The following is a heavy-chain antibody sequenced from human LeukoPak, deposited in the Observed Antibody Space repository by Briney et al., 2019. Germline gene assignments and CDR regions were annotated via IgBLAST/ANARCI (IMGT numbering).Heavy chain of an antibody. D-gene: IGHD3-22*01. CDR2: IVSNGDST. V-gene: IGHV3-64D*09. CDR3: VNPGWYYDSSGYSYYYGMDV. Sequence: GGSLRLSCSASGFTFSRYGMHWVRQAPGKGLEYVSDIVSNGDSTYYADSVKGRFTISRDNAKNTLYLQMSSLRPDDTAVYYSVNPGWYYDSSGYSYYYGMDVWGQGTTVTVSS. CDR1: GFTFSRYG. J-gene: IGHJ6*02.